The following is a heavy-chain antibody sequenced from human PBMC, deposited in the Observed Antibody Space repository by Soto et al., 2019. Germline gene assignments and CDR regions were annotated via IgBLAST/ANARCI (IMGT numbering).Heavy chain of an antibody. Sequence: ASVKVSCKVSGYTLTELSMHWVRQAPGKGLEWMGGFDPEDGETIYAQKFQGRVTMTEDTSTDTAYMELSSLRSEDTAVYYCATSGTHYDSSGYYYFDYWGQGTLVTVSS. CDR2: FDPEDGET. V-gene: IGHV1-24*01. CDR1: GYTLTELS. CDR3: ATSGTHYDSSGYYYFDY. J-gene: IGHJ4*02. D-gene: IGHD3-22*01.